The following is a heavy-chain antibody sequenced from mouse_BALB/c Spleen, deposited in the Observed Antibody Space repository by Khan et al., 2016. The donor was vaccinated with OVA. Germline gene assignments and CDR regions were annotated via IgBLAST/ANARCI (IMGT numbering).Heavy chain of an antibody. CDR3: TSGYGYSMDY. V-gene: IGHV14-4*02. Sequence: VQLQQSGAELVRSGASVKLSCTVSGFNIKHYYIHWVKQRPEQGLEWIGWIDPDNGDTEYAPKFQGKAAMTADTSSNTAYLHLSSLTSEDTAVYYCTSGYGYSMDYWGQGTPVTVSS. CDR2: IDPDNGDT. CDR1: GFNIKHYY. J-gene: IGHJ4*01. D-gene: IGHD2-2*01.